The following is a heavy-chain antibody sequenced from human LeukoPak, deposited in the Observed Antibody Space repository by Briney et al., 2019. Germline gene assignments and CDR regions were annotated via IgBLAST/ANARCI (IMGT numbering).Heavy chain of an antibody. CDR2: IYHSGST. D-gene: IGHD1-1*01. Sequence: SETLSLTCTVSGFSISSGYYWGWFRQPPGKGLEWIGSIYHSGSTYYNLSFKSRVTISLNTSKNYFSLKLNSVSAADTAVYYCARGSTTGTTSYFDPWGQGTLVAVSS. V-gene: IGHV4-38-2*02. CDR3: ARGSTTGTTSYFDP. CDR1: GFSISSGYY. J-gene: IGHJ5*02.